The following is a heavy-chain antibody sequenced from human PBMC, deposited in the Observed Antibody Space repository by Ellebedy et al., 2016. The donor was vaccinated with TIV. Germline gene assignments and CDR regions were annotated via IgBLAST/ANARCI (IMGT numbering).Heavy chain of an antibody. Sequence: AASVKVSCKASGYTFSSYYIHWVRQAPGQGLEWMGIINPSGGSTSNAQKFQGRVTMTRDTSTSTDYMELSSLRSEDTAVYYCARVPRISGTFDYWGQGTLVTVSS. D-gene: IGHD1-7*01. CDR1: GYTFSSYY. CDR3: ARVPRISGTFDY. V-gene: IGHV1-46*01. CDR2: INPSGGST. J-gene: IGHJ4*02.